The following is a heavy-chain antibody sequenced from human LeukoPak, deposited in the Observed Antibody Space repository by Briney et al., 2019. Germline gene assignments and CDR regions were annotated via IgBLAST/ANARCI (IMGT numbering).Heavy chain of an antibody. CDR3: ARDDRPSSGWYRRGLYGMDV. CDR2: IKKDGSEK. Sequence: PGGSLRLSCAASGFTFSSYWMSWVRQAPGKGLEWVANIKKDGSEKYYVDSVKGRFTISRDNAKNSLYLQMNSLRAEDTAVYYCARDDRPSSGWYRRGLYGMDVWGQGTTVTVSS. CDR1: GFTFSSYW. D-gene: IGHD6-19*01. V-gene: IGHV3-7*04. J-gene: IGHJ6*02.